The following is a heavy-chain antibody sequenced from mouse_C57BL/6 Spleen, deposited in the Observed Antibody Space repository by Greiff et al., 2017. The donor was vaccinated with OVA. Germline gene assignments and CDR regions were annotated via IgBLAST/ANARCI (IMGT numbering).Heavy chain of an antibody. CDR2: IDPEDGDT. Sequence: VQLQQSGAELVRPGASVKLSCTASGFNIKDYYMHWVKQRPEQGLEWIGRIDPEDGDTEYAPKFPGKATMTADPSSNTAYLQLSSLTSEDTAVYYCTPYSNYVAWFAYWGQGTLVTVSA. D-gene: IGHD2-5*01. V-gene: IGHV14-1*01. CDR1: GFNIKDYY. J-gene: IGHJ3*01. CDR3: TPYSNYVAWFAY.